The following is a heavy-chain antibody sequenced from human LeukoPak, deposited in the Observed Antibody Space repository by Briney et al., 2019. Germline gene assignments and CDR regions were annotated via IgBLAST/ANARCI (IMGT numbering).Heavy chain of an antibody. CDR2: ISGSGGST. J-gene: IGHJ4*02. D-gene: IGHD2-8*02. Sequence: GGSLRLSCAASGFTFSSYAMSWVRQAPGKGLEWVSAISGSGGSTYYADSVKGRFTISRDNSKNTLYLQMNSLRAEDTAVYHCAKDHSWYDPLRDDYWGQGTLVTVSS. CDR1: GFTFSSYA. V-gene: IGHV3-23*01. CDR3: AKDHSWYDPLRDDY.